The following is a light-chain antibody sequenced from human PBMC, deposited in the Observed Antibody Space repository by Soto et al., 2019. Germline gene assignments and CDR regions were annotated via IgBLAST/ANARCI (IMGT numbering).Light chain of an antibody. Sequence: EIVMTQSPATLSVSPGERVTLSCRASQSVSSYLAWYQQKPGQAPRLLIYDASSRATGIPDRFSGGGSGTDFTLTISRLEPEDFAVYYCQQFSSYPLTFGGGTKVDIK. V-gene: IGKV3-20*01. CDR3: QQFSSYPLT. J-gene: IGKJ4*01. CDR1: QSVSSY. CDR2: DAS.